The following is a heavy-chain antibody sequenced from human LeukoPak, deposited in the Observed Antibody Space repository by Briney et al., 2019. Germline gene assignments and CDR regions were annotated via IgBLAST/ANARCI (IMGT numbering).Heavy chain of an antibody. J-gene: IGHJ6*02. D-gene: IGHD5-18*01. V-gene: IGHV3-23*01. CDR2: ISGSGDNT. CDR1: GFTFSSYA. Sequence: GGSLRLSCAASGFTFSSYAMSWVRQAPGKGLEWVSGISGSGDNTYHADSVKGRFTISRDNSKNTLYVQVNSLGTEDTAAYYCANHGYGYSYGMDVWGQGTTVTVSS. CDR3: ANHGYGYSYGMDV.